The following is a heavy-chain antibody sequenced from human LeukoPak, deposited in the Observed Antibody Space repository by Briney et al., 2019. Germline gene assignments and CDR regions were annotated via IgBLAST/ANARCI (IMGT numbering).Heavy chain of an antibody. CDR1: GFTFTTYA. CDR3: AKDPNGDYIGAFDM. Sequence: PGRSLRLSCAASGFTFTTYAMSWVRQAPGKGLEWVSSISVSGGTTYYADSVKGRFTISRDNSKNTLYLQMNSLRAEDTAVYHCAKDPNGDYIGAFDMWGQGTRVTVSS. V-gene: IGHV3-23*01. CDR2: ISVSGGTT. J-gene: IGHJ3*02. D-gene: IGHD4-17*01.